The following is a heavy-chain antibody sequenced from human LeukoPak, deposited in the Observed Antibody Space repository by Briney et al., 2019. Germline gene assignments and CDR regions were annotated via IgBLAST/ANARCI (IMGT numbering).Heavy chain of an antibody. J-gene: IGHJ4*02. CDR2: MYNSGST. CDR1: GGSISSSSSY. Sequence: KASETLSLTCTVSGGSISSSSSYWGWIRQPPGKGLEWIVSMYNSGSTYYNPSLKSRVTIFVDTSKNQFSLKLSSVTAADTAVYYCVKHTHSGYDLSHWGQGTRVTVSS. V-gene: IGHV4-39*01. CDR3: VKHTHSGYDLSH. D-gene: IGHD5-12*01.